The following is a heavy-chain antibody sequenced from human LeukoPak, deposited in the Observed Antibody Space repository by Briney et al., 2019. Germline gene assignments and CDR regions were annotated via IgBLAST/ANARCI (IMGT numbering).Heavy chain of an antibody. CDR2: TSSYNGKT. V-gene: IGHV1-18*03. Sequence: GASVKVSCKAFGYTFTNYGITWVRQAPGQGLEWMGWTSSYNGKTNYIKKFQGRVAMTADPSTSTAYKELRSLRSDDMAMYYCARETYYYDSSGYYYSKPIDYWGQGTLVTVSS. J-gene: IGHJ4*02. D-gene: IGHD3-22*01. CDR3: ARETYYYDSSGYYYSKPIDY. CDR1: GYTFTNYG.